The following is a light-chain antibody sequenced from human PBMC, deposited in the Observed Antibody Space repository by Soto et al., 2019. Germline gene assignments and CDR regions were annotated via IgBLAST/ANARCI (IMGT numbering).Light chain of an antibody. J-gene: IGKJ2*01. V-gene: IGKV1-39*01. CDR2: AAS. CDR3: QQSSNMPYT. Sequence: DIQMTQSPSSLSASVGDTVTITCRASQSINTHLNWYQQRPGKAPKLLIFAASNLQSGVPSGFSGRGSGTDFALTISSLQPEDSATYYCQQSSNMPYTFGQGTKLE. CDR1: QSINTH.